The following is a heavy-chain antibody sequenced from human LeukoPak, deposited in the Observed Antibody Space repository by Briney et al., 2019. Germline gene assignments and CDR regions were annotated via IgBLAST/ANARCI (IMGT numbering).Heavy chain of an antibody. CDR2: INPSGGST. J-gene: IGHJ4*02. CDR1: GYTFTTYY. V-gene: IGHV1-46*01. Sequence: ASVKVSCKASGYTFTTYYMHWVRQAPGQGLEWMGIINPSGGSTRYAQKFQGRVTMTRDTSTSTVYMELSSLRSEDTAVYYCARDRAIEYCFDYWGQGTLVTVSS. CDR3: ARDRAIEYCFDY. D-gene: IGHD2/OR15-2a*01.